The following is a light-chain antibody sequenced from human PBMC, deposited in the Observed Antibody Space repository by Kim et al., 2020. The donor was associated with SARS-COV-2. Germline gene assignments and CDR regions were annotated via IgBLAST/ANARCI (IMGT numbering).Light chain of an antibody. V-gene: IGKV3-20*01. J-gene: IGKJ1*01. CDR1: QSVSSSY. CDR3: QQYGNSPRT. Sequence: EVVLTQSPGTLSLSPGERATVSCRASQSVSSSYLAWYQQRPGQAPRLLIFAASHRAADVPDRFSGSASGTDFTLTISRLEPEDFAMYYCQQYGNSPRTFGQGTKVDIK. CDR2: AAS.